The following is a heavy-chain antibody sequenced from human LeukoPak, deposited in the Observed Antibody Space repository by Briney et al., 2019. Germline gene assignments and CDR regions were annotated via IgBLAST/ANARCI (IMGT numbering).Heavy chain of an antibody. V-gene: IGHV3-48*01. Sequence: GGSLRLSCAASGFTFSSYTMHWVRQAPGKGLEWVSSISGSSSAIYYADSVKGRFTISRDNAKNSLYLQMNSLRAEDTAVYYCARLESYYDYVWGSYNPNWFDPWGQGTLVTVSS. CDR2: ISGSSSAI. CDR1: GFTFSSYT. J-gene: IGHJ5*02. D-gene: IGHD3-16*01. CDR3: ARLESYYDYVWGSYNPNWFDP.